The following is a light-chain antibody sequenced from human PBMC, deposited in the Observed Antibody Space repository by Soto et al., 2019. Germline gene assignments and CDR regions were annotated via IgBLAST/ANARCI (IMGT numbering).Light chain of an antibody. Sequence: DIQMTQSPSSLSASVGDRVTITCRASQSISNYLNWYQQKPGQAPKLLIYGASSLQSGVPSRFSGSGSGTDFTLTISSLQPEDFTTYYCQQSYSTPRTFDQGTTVEIK. CDR1: QSISNY. J-gene: IGKJ1*01. V-gene: IGKV1-39*01. CDR3: QQSYSTPRT. CDR2: GAS.